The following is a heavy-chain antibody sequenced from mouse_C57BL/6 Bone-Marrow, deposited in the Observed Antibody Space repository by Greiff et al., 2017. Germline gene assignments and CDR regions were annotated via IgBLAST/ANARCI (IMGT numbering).Heavy chain of an antibody. CDR3: ASYLPYWYFDV. CDR2: IYPSDSET. CDR1: GYTFTSYW. V-gene: IGHV1-61*01. Sequence: VQLQQPGAELVRPGSSVKLSCKASGYTFTSYWMDWVKQRPGQGLEWIGNIYPSDSETHYNQKFKDKATLTVDKSSITAYMQLSSLTSEDSAVYYCASYLPYWYFDVWGTGTTVTVSS. J-gene: IGHJ1*03. D-gene: IGHD5-1*01.